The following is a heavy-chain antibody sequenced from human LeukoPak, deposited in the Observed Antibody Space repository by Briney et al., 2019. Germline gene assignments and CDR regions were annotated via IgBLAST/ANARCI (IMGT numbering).Heavy chain of an antibody. CDR3: ARGTYDSSGYRDY. J-gene: IGHJ4*02. Sequence: GGSLRLSCAASGFNFIDYTMNWVRQAPGKGLEWVSSITSTGRYIFYADSVKGRFTISRDNSKNTLYLQMNSLRAEDTAVYYCARGTYDSSGYRDYWGQGTLVTVSS. D-gene: IGHD3-22*01. CDR2: ITSTGRYI. CDR1: GFNFIDYT. V-gene: IGHV3-21*01.